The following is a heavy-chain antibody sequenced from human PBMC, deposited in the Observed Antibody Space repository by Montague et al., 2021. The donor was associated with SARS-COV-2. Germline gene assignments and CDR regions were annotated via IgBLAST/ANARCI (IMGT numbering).Heavy chain of an antibody. D-gene: IGHD3-16*01. J-gene: IGHJ4*02. V-gene: IGHV4-59*01. CDR1: GGSISRYF. CDR3: ARVTLGGRDSRTRQYEGLDS. Sequence: SETLSLTCTVSGGSISRYFWNWIRQTPGKGLEWMGYVHDIESSIYNPSLQSRITILLDTPKNQFSLRLNAVTAADTAVYYCARVTLGGRDSRTRQYEGLDSWSQGILVTVSS. CDR2: VHDIESS.